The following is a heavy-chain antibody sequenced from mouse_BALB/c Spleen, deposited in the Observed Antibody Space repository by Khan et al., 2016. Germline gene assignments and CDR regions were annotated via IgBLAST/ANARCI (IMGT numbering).Heavy chain of an antibody. CDR1: GYSITSDYA. V-gene: IGHV3-2*02. CDR2: ISYNGST. CDR3: ARWDY. J-gene: IGHJ4*01. Sequence: EVKLLESGPGLVKPSQSLSLTCTVTGYSITSDYAWNWIRQFPGNKLEWMGYISYNGSTSYNPSLKSRISITRDTSKNQFFLQLNSVTNEDTATYYCARWDYWGQGTSVTVSS.